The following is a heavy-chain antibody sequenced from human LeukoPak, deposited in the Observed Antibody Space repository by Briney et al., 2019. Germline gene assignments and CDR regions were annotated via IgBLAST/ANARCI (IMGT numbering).Heavy chain of an antibody. V-gene: IGHV4-59*12. CDR3: ARVAGRVIAVAGLEYFQH. CDR2: IHYTGST. D-gene: IGHD6-19*01. Sequence: SETLSLTCTVSSGSISYFYWNWIRQPPGKGLEWIGYIHYTGSTNYNPSLKSRVTMSVDTSKNQFSLKLSSVTAADTAVYYCARVAGRVIAVAGLEYFQHWGQGTLVTVSS. CDR1: SGSISYFY. J-gene: IGHJ1*01.